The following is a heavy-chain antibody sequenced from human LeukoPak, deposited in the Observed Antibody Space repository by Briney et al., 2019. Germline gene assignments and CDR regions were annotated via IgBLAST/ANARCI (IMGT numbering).Heavy chain of an antibody. CDR1: GYTFTGYG. CDR3: ARDRYYYDSSGYKSWFDP. V-gene: IGHV1-18*01. D-gene: IGHD3-22*01. J-gene: IGHJ5*02. CDR2: ISAYNGNT. Sequence: ASVKVSCKTSGYTFTGYGISWVRQAPGQGPEWMGWISAYNGNTNYAQKFQGRVTMTTDTSTNTAYMELRSLRSDDTAVYYCARDRYYYDSSGYKSWFDPWGQGTLVTVSS.